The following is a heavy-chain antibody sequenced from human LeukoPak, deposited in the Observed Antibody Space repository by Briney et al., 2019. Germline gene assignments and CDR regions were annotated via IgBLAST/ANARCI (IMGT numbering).Heavy chain of an antibody. D-gene: IGHD6-19*01. J-gene: IGHJ4*02. Sequence: SVKVSCKASGGTFSSYAISWVRQAPGQGLEWMGGIIPIFGTANYAQKFQGRVTITAGESTSTAYMELSSLRSEDTAVYYCASYQQWLVKGTFDYWGQGTLVTVSS. CDR2: IIPIFGTA. V-gene: IGHV1-69*01. CDR3: ASYQQWLVKGTFDY. CDR1: GGTFSSYA.